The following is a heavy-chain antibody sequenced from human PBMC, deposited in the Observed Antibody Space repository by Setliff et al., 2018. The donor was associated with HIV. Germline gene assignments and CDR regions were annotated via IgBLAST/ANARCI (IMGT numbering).Heavy chain of an antibody. Sequence: LSLTCTVSGGSTSSYYWSWIRQPPGRGLEWIGCFYYSGSTNYNPSLQSRVTISVDASRNQFYLKLSSVTAADTAVYYCARDPGWANPEYFQNWGQGTLVTVSS. CDR3: ARDPGWANPEYFQN. CDR1: GGSTSSYY. V-gene: IGHV4-59*01. J-gene: IGHJ1*01. CDR2: FYYSGST. D-gene: IGHD2-8*01.